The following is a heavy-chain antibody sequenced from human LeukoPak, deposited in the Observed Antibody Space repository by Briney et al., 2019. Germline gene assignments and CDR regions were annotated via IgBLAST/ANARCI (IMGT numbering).Heavy chain of an antibody. V-gene: IGHV1-3*01. Sequence: ASVKVSRKASGYTSTSYAMHWVRQAPGQRLEWMGWINAGNGNTKYSQKFQGRVTITRDASASTAYMELSSLRSEDTAVYYCARDIAVAGYYFDYWGQGTLVTVSS. J-gene: IGHJ4*02. CDR2: INAGNGNT. CDR3: ARDIAVAGYYFDY. D-gene: IGHD6-19*01. CDR1: GYTSTSYA.